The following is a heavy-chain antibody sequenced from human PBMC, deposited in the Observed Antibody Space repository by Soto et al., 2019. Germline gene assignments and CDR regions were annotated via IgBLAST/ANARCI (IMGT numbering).Heavy chain of an antibody. CDR3: AGALLLGGSSGWGFNY. D-gene: IGHD3-22*01. CDR1: GFIFSNYG. V-gene: IGHV3-48*02. J-gene: IGHJ4*02. CDR2: VGASATSR. Sequence: EVQLVESGGGLVQPGGSLRLSCAASGFIFSNYGMRWVRQAPGTGLEWISYVGASATSRYYADSVKGRFTISRDNAKNSLYLQMTSLRDDDTAVYYCAGALLLGGSSGWGFNYWGQGSLVTVSS.